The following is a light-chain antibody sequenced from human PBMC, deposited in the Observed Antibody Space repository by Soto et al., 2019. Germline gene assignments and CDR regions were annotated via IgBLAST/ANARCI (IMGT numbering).Light chain of an antibody. CDR1: QSISTY. CDR2: AAS. V-gene: IGKV1-39*01. CDR3: QQSYNTPRT. J-gene: IGKJ1*01. Sequence: DIQMTQSPSSLSASVGDRVTITCRASQSISTYLNWYQQKPGKAPKLLIYAASNLQSGVPSRFSGGGSGTDFTLTISSLQPEDFAAYYCQQSYNTPRTFGQGTKVEI.